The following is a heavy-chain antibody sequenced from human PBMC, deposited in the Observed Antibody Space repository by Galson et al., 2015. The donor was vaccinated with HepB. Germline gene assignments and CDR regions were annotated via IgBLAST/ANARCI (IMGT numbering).Heavy chain of an antibody. V-gene: IGHV3-64D*06. CDR3: VTTLFPVAIGAFDI. D-gene: IGHD2-2*01. J-gene: IGHJ3*02. CDR1: GFTFSSYA. Sequence: SLRLSCAASGFTFSSYAMNWVRQAPGKGLEYVSAISSNGGSTYYADSVKGRFTISRDNSKNTLYLQMSSLRAEDTAVYYCVTTLFPVAIGAFDIWGQGTMVTVSS. CDR2: ISSNGGST.